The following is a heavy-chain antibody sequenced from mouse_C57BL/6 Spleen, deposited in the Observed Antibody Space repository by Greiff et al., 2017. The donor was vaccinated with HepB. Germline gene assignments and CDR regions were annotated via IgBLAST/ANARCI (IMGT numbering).Heavy chain of an antibody. CDR3: ARSHYGSRGWYFDV. Sequence: EVQLVESGGGLVQPGESLKLSCESNEYEFPSHDMSWVRKTPEKRLELVAAINSDGGSTYYPDTMERRFVISRDNTKKTLYLQMSSLRSEDTALYYCARSHYGSRGWYFDVWGTGTTVTVSS. J-gene: IGHJ1*03. D-gene: IGHD1-1*01. CDR1: EYEFPSHD. V-gene: IGHV5-2*01. CDR2: INSDGGST.